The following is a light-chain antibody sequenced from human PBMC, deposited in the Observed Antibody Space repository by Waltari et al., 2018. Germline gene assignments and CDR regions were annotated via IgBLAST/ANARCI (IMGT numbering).Light chain of an antibody. CDR2: QDV. Sequence: SYELTQPPSVSVSPGQPAIVTCSGDNLGGRYVCWYQQKPGQSPVLVMYQDVKRPSGIPWRFSGSNSGNTATLTISGTQAMDEADYYCQAWDSGHVVFGGGTKLTIL. CDR3: QAWDSGHVV. V-gene: IGLV3-1*01. J-gene: IGLJ2*01. CDR1: NLGGRY.